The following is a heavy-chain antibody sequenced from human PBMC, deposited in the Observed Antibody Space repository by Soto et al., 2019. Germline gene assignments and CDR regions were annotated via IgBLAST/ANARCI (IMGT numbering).Heavy chain of an antibody. V-gene: IGHV1-69*06. CDR2: IIPIFGTA. CDR3: ARSIFGVVIIHYYYYYGMDV. Sequence: SVKVSCKASGGTFSSYAISWVRQAPGQGLEWMGGIIPIFGTANYAQKFQGRVTITADKSTSTAYMELSSLRSEDTAVYYCARSIFGVVIIHYYYYYGMDVWGKGTTVTVS. CDR1: GGTFSSYA. J-gene: IGHJ6*04. D-gene: IGHD3-3*01.